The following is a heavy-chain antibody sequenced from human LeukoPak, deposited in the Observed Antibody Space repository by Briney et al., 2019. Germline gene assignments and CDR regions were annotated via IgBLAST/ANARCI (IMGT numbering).Heavy chain of an antibody. J-gene: IGHJ4*02. D-gene: IGHD6-13*01. CDR2: IYYSGST. V-gene: IGHV4-59*01. CDR1: GGSISSYY. CDR3: AGGGYSSSWYLIDY. Sequence: SETLSLTCTVSGGSISSYYWSWIRQPPGKGLEWIGYIYYSGSTNYNPSLKSRVTISVDTSKNQFSLKLSSVTAADTAVYYCAGGGYSSSWYLIDYWGQGTLVTVSS.